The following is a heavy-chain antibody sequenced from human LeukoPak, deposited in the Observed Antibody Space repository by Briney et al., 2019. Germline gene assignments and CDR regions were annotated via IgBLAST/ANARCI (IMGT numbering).Heavy chain of an antibody. CDR3: ARGLVLRYFDWLSPDAFDI. CDR1: GYSISSGYY. V-gene: IGHV4-38-2*02. CDR2: IFHTGST. Sequence: SETLSLTCTVSGYSISSGYYWGWIRQPPGKGLEWFASIFHTGSTYYNPSLKSRVTIPVDTSKNQFSLKLSSVTAADTAVYYCARGLVLRYFDWLSPDAFDIWGQGTMVTVSS. J-gene: IGHJ3*02. D-gene: IGHD3-9*01.